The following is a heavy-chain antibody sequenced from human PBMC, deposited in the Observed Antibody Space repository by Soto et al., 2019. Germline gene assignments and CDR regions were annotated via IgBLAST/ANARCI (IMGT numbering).Heavy chain of an antibody. CDR1: GYTLTELS. Sequence: ASVKVSCKVSGYTLTELSMHWVRQAPGIGLEWMGGFDPEDGETIYAQKLQGRVTMTEDTSTDTAYMELSSLRSEDTAVYYCATAVIVVVPAALVDMFDYWGQGTLVTVSS. J-gene: IGHJ4*02. V-gene: IGHV1-24*01. D-gene: IGHD2-2*01. CDR3: ATAVIVVVPAALVDMFDY. CDR2: FDPEDGET.